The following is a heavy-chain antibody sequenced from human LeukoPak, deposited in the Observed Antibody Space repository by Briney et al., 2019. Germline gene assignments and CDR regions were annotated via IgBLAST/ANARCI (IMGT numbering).Heavy chain of an antibody. Sequence: GGSLRLSCAASGFSFSTYWMSWVRQAPGKGLEWVANIKEDGSEKYYVDSVKGRFTISRDNAKNSLYLQMNRLRVEDTAVYYCARPRGCGTSKCNNFDYWGQGTLVTVSS. D-gene: IGHD2-21*01. V-gene: IGHV3-7*01. J-gene: IGHJ4*02. CDR2: IKEDGSEK. CDR1: GFSFSTYW. CDR3: ARPRGCGTSKCNNFDY.